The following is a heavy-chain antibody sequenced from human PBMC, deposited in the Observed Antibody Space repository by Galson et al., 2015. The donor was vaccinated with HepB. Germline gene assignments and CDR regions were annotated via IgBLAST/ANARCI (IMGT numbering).Heavy chain of an antibody. D-gene: IGHD3-9*01. Sequence: QSGAEVKKPGESLKISCKGSGYSFTSYWIGWVRQMPGKGLEWMGIIYPGDSDTRYSPSFQGQVTISADESISTAYLQWSSLKASDTAMYYCARLYDVLTGYYREFDYWGQGTLVTVSS. J-gene: IGHJ4*02. CDR3: ARLYDVLTGYYREFDY. CDR1: GYSFTSYW. V-gene: IGHV5-51*01. CDR2: IYPGDSDT.